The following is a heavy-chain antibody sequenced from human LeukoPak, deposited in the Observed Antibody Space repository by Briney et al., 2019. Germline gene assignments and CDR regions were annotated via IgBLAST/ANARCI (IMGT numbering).Heavy chain of an antibody. D-gene: IGHD3-10*01. J-gene: IGHJ4*02. CDR2: IYSGGST. Sequence: QTGGSLRLSCAASGFTFSYNWMHWVRQAPGKGLEWVSVIYSGGSTNYADSVKGRFTISRDNRKNTLYLQMNSLRAEDTAIYYCARDHYGGLDYWGQGTLVTVSS. CDR3: ARDHYGGLDY. V-gene: IGHV3-53*01. CDR1: GFTFSYNW.